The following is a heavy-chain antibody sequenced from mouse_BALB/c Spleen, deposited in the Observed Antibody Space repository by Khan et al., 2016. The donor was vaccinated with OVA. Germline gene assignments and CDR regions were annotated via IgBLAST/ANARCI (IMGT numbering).Heavy chain of an antibody. V-gene: IGHV10-3*03. CDR3: GRARVGWKLRSWFAY. D-gene: IGHD2-10*02. Sequence: EVQLVESGGGLVQPKGSLKLSCVASGFTFNTYAMYWVCQAPGKGLEWVARIRGKSNNYATYYADSVKDRFTISRDDSQSMLYLQMNNLKTEDTAMYYGGRARVGWKLRSWFAYWGQGTLVIVSA. CDR2: IRGKSNNYAT. J-gene: IGHJ3*01. CDR1: GFTFNTYA.